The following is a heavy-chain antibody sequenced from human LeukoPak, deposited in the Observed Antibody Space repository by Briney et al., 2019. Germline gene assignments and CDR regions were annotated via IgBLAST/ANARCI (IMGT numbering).Heavy chain of an antibody. Sequence: GGSLTLSCAVSGFTLSSDWMHWIRQAPGKGLEWVSRMNQDGSDTSYADSVKGRFTISRDNAKNTVYLQMNSLRAEDSAVYYCATVFGYWGQGTLVTVSS. CDR1: GFTLSSDW. CDR3: ATVFGY. V-gene: IGHV3-74*01. J-gene: IGHJ4*02. CDR2: MNQDGSDT.